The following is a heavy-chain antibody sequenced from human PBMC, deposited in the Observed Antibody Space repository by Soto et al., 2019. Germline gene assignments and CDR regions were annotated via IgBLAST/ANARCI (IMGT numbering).Heavy chain of an antibody. D-gene: IGHD6-19*01. J-gene: IGHJ4*02. V-gene: IGHV3-30*18. CDR1: GFTFSSYG. CDR3: VQGMAVARQWLGY. Sequence: QVQLVESGGGVVQPERSLRLSCAASGFTFSSYGMHWVRQAPGKGLEWVAAISGDGRDTYYGDSVKGRFTISRDTSRNTLYVQMNSLRVEDTAVYYCVQGMAVARQWLGYWGQGTLVTVSS. CDR2: ISGDGRDT.